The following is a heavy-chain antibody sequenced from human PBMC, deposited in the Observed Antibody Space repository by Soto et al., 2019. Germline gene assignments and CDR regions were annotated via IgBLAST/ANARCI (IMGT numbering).Heavy chain of an antibody. V-gene: IGHV3-48*02. J-gene: IGHJ3*02. Sequence: PGGSLRLSCVASVFSFISYTMSWVRQAPGKGLERVPYITSSGSATYYADSVKGRFTISRDNGRNSLYLQMTSLRDEDTAVYYCASTFPYYYDSSGYYYAFGIWGQGKMVTVSS. D-gene: IGHD3-22*01. CDR3: ASTFPYYYDSSGYYYAFGI. CDR2: ITSSGSAT. CDR1: VFSFISYT.